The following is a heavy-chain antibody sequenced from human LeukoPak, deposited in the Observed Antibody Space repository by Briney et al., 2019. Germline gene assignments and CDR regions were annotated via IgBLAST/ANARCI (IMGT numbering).Heavy chain of an antibody. D-gene: IGHD3-10*01. V-gene: IGHV4-39*07. CDR1: GGSISSTRYY. CDR3: ARESVWAAWFGDDAFDI. J-gene: IGHJ3*02. Sequence: SETLSLTCTVSGGSISSTRYYWGWIRQPPGKGLEWIGSIYYSGSTYYNPSLKSRVTISVDTSKNQFSLKLSSVTAADTAVYYCARESVWAAWFGDDAFDIWGQGTMVTVSS. CDR2: IYYSGST.